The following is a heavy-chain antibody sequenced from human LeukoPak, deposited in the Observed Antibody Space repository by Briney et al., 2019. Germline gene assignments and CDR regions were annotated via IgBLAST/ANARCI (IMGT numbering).Heavy chain of an antibody. Sequence: SETLSLTSTVSVASTIISIYYGGWTRHPPGKGLKGIGSIYYSGSTYYNPSLKSRVTISVDTSKNQFSLKLSSVAAADTAVYYCARVRAAAGLRLFDPWGQGTLVTVSS. CDR3: ARVRAAAGLRLFDP. D-gene: IGHD6-13*01. V-gene: IGHV4-39*07. CDR2: IYYSGST. CDR1: VASTIISIYY. J-gene: IGHJ5*02.